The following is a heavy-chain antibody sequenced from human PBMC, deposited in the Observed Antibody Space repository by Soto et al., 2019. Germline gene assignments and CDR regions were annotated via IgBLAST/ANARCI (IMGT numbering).Heavy chain of an antibody. CDR2: INAGNGNT. V-gene: IGHV1-3*01. CDR1: GDTFSHYA. CDR3: ARDPGYSYGYN. Sequence: ASVKVSFKASGDTFSHYAMHWVRQAPGQRLEWMGWINAGNGNTKYSQKFQGRVTITRDTSASTAYMELSSLRSEDTAVYYCARDPGYSYGYNWGQGTLVTVSS. D-gene: IGHD5-18*01. J-gene: IGHJ4*02.